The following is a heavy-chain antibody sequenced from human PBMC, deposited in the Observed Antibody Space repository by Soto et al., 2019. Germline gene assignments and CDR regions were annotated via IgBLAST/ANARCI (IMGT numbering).Heavy chain of an antibody. CDR2: ISGSGGST. CDR1: VFTFSSYA. Sequence: WGSLRLSCAASVFTFSSYAMSWVRQAPGKGLEWVSAISGSGGSTYYADSVKGRFTISRDNSKNTLYLQMNSLRAEDTAVYYCALSSSSYYYYGMDVWGQGTTVTVSS. CDR3: ALSSSSYYYYGMDV. D-gene: IGHD6-6*01. J-gene: IGHJ6*02. V-gene: IGHV3-23*01.